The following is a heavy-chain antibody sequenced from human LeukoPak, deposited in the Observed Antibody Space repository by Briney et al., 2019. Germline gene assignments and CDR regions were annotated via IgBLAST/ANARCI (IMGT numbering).Heavy chain of an antibody. J-gene: IGHJ4*02. Sequence: ASVTVSCKASGYTFTSYGISWVRQAPGQGLEWMGWISAYNGNTNYAQKLQGRVTMTTDTSTSTAYMELRSLRSDDTAVYYCAREAPVDIVATLTLWGQGTLVTVSS. CDR3: AREAPVDIVATLTL. D-gene: IGHD5-12*01. CDR1: GYTFTSYG. V-gene: IGHV1-18*01. CDR2: ISAYNGNT.